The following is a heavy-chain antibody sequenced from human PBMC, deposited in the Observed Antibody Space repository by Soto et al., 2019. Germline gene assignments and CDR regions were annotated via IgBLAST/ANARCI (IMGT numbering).Heavy chain of an antibody. J-gene: IGHJ5*02. CDR3: ARAQPFEFHNWFDP. Sequence: QVQLQESGPGLVKTSETLFLTCTVTGASISSYYWSWIRQPPGKGLEWIGHISYSGSTNYNPSVMGRVTVSMDRSTNQFSLKLSSVTAADTAVYYCARAQPFEFHNWFDPWGQGTLVSVSS. V-gene: IGHV4-59*01. D-gene: IGHD2-2*01. CDR1: GASISSYY. CDR2: ISYSGST.